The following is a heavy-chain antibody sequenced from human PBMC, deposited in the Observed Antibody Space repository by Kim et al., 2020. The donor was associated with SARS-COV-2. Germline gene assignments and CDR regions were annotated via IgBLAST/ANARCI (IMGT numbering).Heavy chain of an antibody. CDR2: IVVGSGNT. CDR1: GFTFTSSA. Sequence: SVKVSCKASGFTFTSSAMQWVRQARGQRLEWIGWIVVGSGNTNYAQKFQERVTITRDMSTSTAYMELSSLRSEDTAVYYCAADMRPYYDSSGYVFYYYYGMDVWGQGTTVTVSS. V-gene: IGHV1-58*02. J-gene: IGHJ6*02. D-gene: IGHD3-22*01. CDR3: AADMRPYYDSSGYVFYYYYGMDV.